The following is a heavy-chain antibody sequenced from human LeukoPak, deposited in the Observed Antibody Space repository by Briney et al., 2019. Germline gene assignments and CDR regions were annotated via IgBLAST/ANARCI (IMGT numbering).Heavy chain of an antibody. J-gene: IGHJ6*03. CDR1: GFTFSTYG. CDR3: AKDDYYYYMEV. V-gene: IGHV3-30*18. CDR2: ISHDGEKK. Sequence: PETSLRLSCTASGFTFSTYGMHWVRQAPGKGPEWVALISHDGEKKYYADSVKGRFTISRDNSKNTLYLQMNSLRAEDTAVYYCAKDDYYYYMEVWGKGTTVTVSS.